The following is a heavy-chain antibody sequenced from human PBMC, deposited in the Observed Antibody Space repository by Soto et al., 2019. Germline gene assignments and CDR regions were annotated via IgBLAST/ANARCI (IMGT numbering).Heavy chain of an antibody. CDR2: IWYDGSNK. V-gene: IGHV3-33*01. CDR3: ARDRGIAARRGFDP. CDR1: GFTFSRYG. J-gene: IGHJ5*02. Sequence: LRLSCAASGFTFSRYGMHWVRQAPGKGLEWVAVIWYDGSNKYYADSVKGRFTISRDNSKNTLYLQMNSLRAEDTAVYYCARDRGIAARRGFDPWGQGTLVTVSS. D-gene: IGHD6-6*01.